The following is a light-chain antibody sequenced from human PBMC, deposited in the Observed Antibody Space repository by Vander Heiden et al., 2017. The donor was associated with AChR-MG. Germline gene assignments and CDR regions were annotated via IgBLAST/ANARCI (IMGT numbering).Light chain of an antibody. CDR3: SSYTSTTLL. V-gene: IGLV2-14*01. J-gene: IGLJ2*01. CDR1: SSDVGGYDY. CDR2: EVS. Sequence: QSALTQPASASGSPGQSITISCTGTSSDVGGYDYVSWDQQHPGKAPKLMIYEVSDRPSGVSDRFSGSKSGNTASLTISGLQAEDEADYDCSSYTSTTLLFGGGTKLTVL.